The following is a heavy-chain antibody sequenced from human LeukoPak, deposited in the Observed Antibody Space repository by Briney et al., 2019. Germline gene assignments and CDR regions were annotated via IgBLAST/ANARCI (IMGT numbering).Heavy chain of an antibody. CDR2: IYPGDSDT. V-gene: IGHV5-51*01. Sequence: GESLKISCKGSGYSFTSYWIGWVRQMPGKGLEWMGIIYPGDSDTRYSPSFQGQVTISADKSISTAYLQWSSLKASDTPMYYCATLGYYYDSSGYFGINRNWFDPWGQGTLVTVSS. CDR1: GYSFTSYW. CDR3: ATLGYYYDSSGYFGINRNWFDP. D-gene: IGHD3-22*01. J-gene: IGHJ5*02.